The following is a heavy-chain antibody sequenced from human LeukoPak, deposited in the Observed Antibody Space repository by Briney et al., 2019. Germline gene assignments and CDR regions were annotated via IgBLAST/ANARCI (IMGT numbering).Heavy chain of an antibody. CDR2: IGGSDDTT. V-gene: IGHV3-23*01. Sequence: PGESLRLSCAASGFSLRTYAMNWVRQVPGKGLEWVSSIGGSDDTTYYADSVKGRFTISSDYSRNTVSLQMNSLRAEDTAIYFCAKGLVVNDNYFDNWGQGTLVTASS. CDR1: GFSLRTYA. D-gene: IGHD2-15*01. CDR3: AKGLVVNDNYFDN. J-gene: IGHJ4*02.